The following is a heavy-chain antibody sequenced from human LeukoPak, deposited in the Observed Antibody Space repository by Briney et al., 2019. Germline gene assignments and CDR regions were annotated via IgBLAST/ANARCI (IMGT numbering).Heavy chain of an antibody. Sequence: GGSLRLSCAASGFTFNNYTMSWVRQAPGKGLEWVAVIWSDATEKYYGDAVKGRFTISRDNSRNTLYLQMNSLRVEDTAVYYCAKDAQRGFDYSNSLEYWGQGTLVTVSS. V-gene: IGHV3-33*06. J-gene: IGHJ4*02. CDR2: IWSDATEK. CDR1: GFTFNNYT. CDR3: AKDAQRGFDYSNSLEY. D-gene: IGHD4-11*01.